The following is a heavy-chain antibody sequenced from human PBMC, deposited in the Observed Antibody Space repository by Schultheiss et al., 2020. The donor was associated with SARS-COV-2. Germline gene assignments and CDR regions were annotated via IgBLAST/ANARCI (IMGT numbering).Heavy chain of an antibody. D-gene: IGHD6-19*01. Sequence: GGSLRLSCAASGFTFDDYAMHWVRQAPGKGLEWVSGISWNSGSIGYADSVKGRFTISRDNAKNSLYLQMNSLRAEDTALYYCAKDDSSGWYYGMDVWGQGTTVTVSS. J-gene: IGHJ6*02. CDR3: AKDDSSGWYYGMDV. V-gene: IGHV3-9*01. CDR2: ISWNSGSI. CDR1: GFTFDDYA.